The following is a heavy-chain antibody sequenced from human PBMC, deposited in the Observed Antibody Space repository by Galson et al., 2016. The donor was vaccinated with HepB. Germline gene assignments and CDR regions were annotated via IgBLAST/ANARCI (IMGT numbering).Heavy chain of an antibody. D-gene: IGHD3-3*01. CDR1: GFSFTTYA. V-gene: IGHV3-23*01. CDR3: ASFEVSWRYFQH. J-gene: IGHJ1*01. CDR2: ISRNGENT. Sequence: SLRLSCAVSGFSFTTYAMSWVRQAPGKGLAWVSVISRNGENTYYADSVKCRFTISRDNSKNTLYLQMNSLRAEDTAEYYCASFEVSWRYFQHWGQGTLVTVSS.